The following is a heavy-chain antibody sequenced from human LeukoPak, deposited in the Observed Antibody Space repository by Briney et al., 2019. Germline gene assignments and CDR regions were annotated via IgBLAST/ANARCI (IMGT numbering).Heavy chain of an antibody. CDR1: DGSISSSNYY. Sequence: SETLSLTCTVSDGSISSSNYYWGWIRQPPGKGLEWIGYIYYSGSTYYNPSLKSRVTISVDTSKNQFSLKLSSVTAADTAVYYCASLSWLAYYFGYWGQGTLVTVSS. CDR3: ASLSWLAYYFGY. CDR2: IYYSGST. V-gene: IGHV4-39*01. D-gene: IGHD5-24*01. J-gene: IGHJ4*02.